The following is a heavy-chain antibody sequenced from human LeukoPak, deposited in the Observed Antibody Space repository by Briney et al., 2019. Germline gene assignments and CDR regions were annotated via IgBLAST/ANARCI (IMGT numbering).Heavy chain of an antibody. CDR3: ARDCSSTSRYYAFDI. D-gene: IGHD2-2*01. J-gene: IGHJ3*02. CDR2: IYYSGST. Sequence: SETLSLTCTVSGGSISSGGYYWSWTRQHPGKGLEWIGYIYYSGSTYYNPSLKSRVTISVDTSKNQFSLKLSSVTAADTAVYYCARDCSSTSRYYAFDIWGQGTMVTVSS. CDR1: GGSISSGGYY. V-gene: IGHV4-31*03.